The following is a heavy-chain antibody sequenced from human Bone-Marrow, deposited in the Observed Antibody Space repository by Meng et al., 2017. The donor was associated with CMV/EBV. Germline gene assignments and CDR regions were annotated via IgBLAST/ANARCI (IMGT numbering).Heavy chain of an antibody. V-gene: IGHV4-34*01. D-gene: IGHD3-10*01. CDR2: INYGGST. CDR3: ARDQATGYYFDY. CDR1: GGSFNGYY. Sequence: SETLSLTCIVYGGSFNGYYWSWIRQPPGKGLEWIGEINYGGSTNYNPSLKSRVTISIDTSKNQFSLKLSSVTAADTAVYYCARDQATGYYFDYWGQGTLVTVSS. J-gene: IGHJ4*02.